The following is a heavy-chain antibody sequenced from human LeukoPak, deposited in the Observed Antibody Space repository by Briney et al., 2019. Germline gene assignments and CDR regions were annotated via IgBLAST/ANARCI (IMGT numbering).Heavy chain of an antibody. CDR2: IYYSGST. J-gene: IGHJ4*02. D-gene: IGHD5-24*01. Sequence: SETLSLTCTVSGGSISSSSYYWGWIRQPPGKGLEWIGSIYYSGSTYYNLSFKSRATISVDTSKNQFSLKLTSVTAADTALYYCARPLNKRDGYSSDNWGQGTLVTVSS. CDR1: GGSISSSSYY. CDR3: ARPLNKRDGYSSDN. V-gene: IGHV4-39*07.